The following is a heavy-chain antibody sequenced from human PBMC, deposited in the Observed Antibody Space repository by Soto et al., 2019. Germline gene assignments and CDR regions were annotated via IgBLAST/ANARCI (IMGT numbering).Heavy chain of an antibody. J-gene: IGHJ3*02. CDR3: ARDPFLGYCRGGSCSSEAFDI. CDR2: INPSGGST. CDR1: GYTFTSYY. V-gene: IGHV1-46*01. Sequence: QVQLVQSGAEVKKPGASVKVSCKASGYTFTSYYMHWVRQAPGQGLEWMGIINPSGGSTSYAQKFQGRVTMTGDTSTSTVYMELISLRFGDRAVFYCARDPFLGYCRGGSCSSEAFDIWGQGTMVTVSS. D-gene: IGHD2-15*01.